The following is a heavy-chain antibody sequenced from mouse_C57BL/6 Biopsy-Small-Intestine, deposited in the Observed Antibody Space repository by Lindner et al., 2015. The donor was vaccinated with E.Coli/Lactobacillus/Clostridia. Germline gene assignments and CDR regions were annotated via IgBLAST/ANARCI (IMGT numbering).Heavy chain of an antibody. CDR2: IYPRSGNT. Sequence: VQLQESGAELARPGTSLNLSCKASGYTFTSYGITWMKQRTGQGLEWIGEIYPRSGNTYCNENFKGKASLTADESSNTAYMDLRSLTSVDSAVYFCARSLSNYMGYYFDYWGQGTTLTVSS. J-gene: IGHJ2*01. D-gene: IGHD2-5*01. V-gene: IGHV1-81*01. CDR3: ARSLSNYMGYYFDY. CDR1: GYTFTSYG.